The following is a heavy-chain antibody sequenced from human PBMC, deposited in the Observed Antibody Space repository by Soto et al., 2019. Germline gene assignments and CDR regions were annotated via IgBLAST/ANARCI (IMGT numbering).Heavy chain of an antibody. CDR3: ARGLASYRSSWFDP. CDR2: IIPIIGTA. Sequence: QVQLVQSWAEVKKPGSSVKVSCKASGGTCSSYAICRVRQAPGQGLEWMGGIIPIIGTANYAQKFQGRVTITADESTSTAYMELSSLRSEDTAVYYCARGLASYRSSWFDPWGQGTLVTVSS. V-gene: IGHV1-69*12. D-gene: IGHD3-16*02. CDR1: GGTCSSYA. J-gene: IGHJ5*02.